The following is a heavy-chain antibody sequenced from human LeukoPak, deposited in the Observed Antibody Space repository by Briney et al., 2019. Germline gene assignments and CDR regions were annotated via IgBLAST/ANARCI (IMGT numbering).Heavy chain of an antibody. J-gene: IGHJ4*02. Sequence: PSETLSLTCAVYVGSFSGYYWSWIRQPPGKGLEWIGEINHSGSTNYHPSLKSRVTISVDTSKNQFSLKLSSVTAADTAVYYCARTLKWFGDYKGYFDYWGQGTLVSVSS. V-gene: IGHV4-34*01. CDR3: ARTLKWFGDYKGYFDY. D-gene: IGHD3-10*01. CDR2: INHSGST. CDR1: VGSFSGYY.